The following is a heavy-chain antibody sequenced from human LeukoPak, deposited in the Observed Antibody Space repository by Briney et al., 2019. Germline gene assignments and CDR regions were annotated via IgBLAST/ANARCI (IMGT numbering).Heavy chain of an antibody. D-gene: IGHD4-17*01. J-gene: IGHJ2*01. CDR3: ARYAVTAEWYFDV. CDR1: GGSIRSHF. V-gene: IGHV4-59*11. CDR2: SYSSGRT. Sequence: SETLSLTCTVSGGSIRSHFWRWLRQSPGKRLEYIGYSYSSGRTNSNPSLQSRVSISLDTSKNQFSLELSSVTAADTAVYYCARYAVTAEWYFDVWGRGTLVTVSS.